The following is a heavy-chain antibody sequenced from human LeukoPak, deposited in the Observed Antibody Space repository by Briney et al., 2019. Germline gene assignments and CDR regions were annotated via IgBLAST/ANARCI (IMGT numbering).Heavy chain of an antibody. D-gene: IGHD3-3*01. CDR1: GGSISSGDYY. V-gene: IGHV4-30-4*08. CDR3: ARAEWLLFPYYMDV. Sequence: SQTLSLTCTVSGGSISSGDYYWSWIRQPPGKGLEWIGYIYYSGSTYYNPSLKSRVTILVDTSKNQFSLKLSSVTAADTAVYYCARAEWLLFPYYMDVWGKGTTVTVSS. J-gene: IGHJ6*03. CDR2: IYYSGST.